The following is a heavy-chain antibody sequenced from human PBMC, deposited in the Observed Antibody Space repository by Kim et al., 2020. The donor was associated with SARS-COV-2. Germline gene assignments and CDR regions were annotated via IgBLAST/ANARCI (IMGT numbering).Heavy chain of an antibody. J-gene: IGHJ4*02. Sequence: SETLSLTCTVSGGSISSYYWSWIRQPAGKGLEWIGRIYTSGSTNYNPSLKSRVTMSVDTSKNQFSLKLSSVTAADTAVYYCAREATYSSSWYSINYFDYWGQGTLVTVSS. V-gene: IGHV4-4*07. D-gene: IGHD6-13*01. CDR3: AREATYSSSWYSINYFDY. CDR2: IYTSGST. CDR1: GGSISSYY.